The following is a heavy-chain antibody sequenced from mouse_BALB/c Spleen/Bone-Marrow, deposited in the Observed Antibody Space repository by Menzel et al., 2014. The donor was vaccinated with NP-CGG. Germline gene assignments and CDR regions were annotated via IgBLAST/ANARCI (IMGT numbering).Heavy chain of an antibody. CDR2: IYPGDGDT. CDR3: ARGGISVDY. CDR1: GYAFSVYW. J-gene: IGHJ2*01. V-gene: IGHV1-80*01. Sequence: VQLKQSGAELVRPGSSVEISCKASGYAFSVYWMNWVKQRPGQGLEWIGQIYPGDGDTNYNGKFKGRATLTADKSSNTAYMQLSSLTSEDSAVYFCARGGISVDYWGQGTTLTVSS.